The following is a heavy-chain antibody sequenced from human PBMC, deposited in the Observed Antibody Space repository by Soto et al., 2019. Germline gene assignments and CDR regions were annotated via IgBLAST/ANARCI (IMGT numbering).Heavy chain of an antibody. V-gene: IGHV4-59*01. J-gene: IGHJ3*02. Sequence: PLEILSLTCTVSGGSISSYCWSWIRQPPGKGLEWIGYIYYSGSTNYNPSLKSRVTISVDTSKNQLSLKLSSVTAADTAVYYCARDLGGGKYYYDSSGYRTLNIWGQGTMVTVSS. CDR1: GGSISSYC. D-gene: IGHD3-22*01. CDR2: IYYSGST. CDR3: ARDLGGGKYYYDSSGYRTLNI.